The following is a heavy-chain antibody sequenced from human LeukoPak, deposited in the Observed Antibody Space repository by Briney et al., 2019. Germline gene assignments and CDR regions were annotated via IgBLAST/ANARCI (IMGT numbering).Heavy chain of an antibody. D-gene: IGHD1-20*01. CDR2: ISPPGGAI. Sequence: PGGSLRLSCAASGFTFSTSAMNWVRQAPGRGLEWVSSISPPGGAIFYADSLRGRFTISRDNAKNSLYLQMNGLRVEDTAVYYCARAHNWKYGTFDYWGQGTLVTVSS. J-gene: IGHJ4*02. CDR1: GFTFSTSA. V-gene: IGHV3-21*01. CDR3: ARAHNWKYGTFDY.